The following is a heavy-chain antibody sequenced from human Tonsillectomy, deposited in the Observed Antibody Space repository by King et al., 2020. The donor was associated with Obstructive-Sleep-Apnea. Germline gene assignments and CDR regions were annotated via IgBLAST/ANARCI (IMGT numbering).Heavy chain of an antibody. J-gene: IGHJ4*02. D-gene: IGHD3-9*01. CDR2: ISGSGGST. Sequence: DVQLVESGGGLVQPGGSLRLSCAASGFTFSSYAMRWVRQAPGQGLDWVSAISGSGGSTYYADSVKGQFTISRDNSKNTLYLQMNSLRAEDTAVYYCAKRYYDILTGYFDYWGQGTLVTVSS. CDR3: AKRYYDILTGYFDY. CDR1: GFTFSSYA. V-gene: IGHV3-23*04.